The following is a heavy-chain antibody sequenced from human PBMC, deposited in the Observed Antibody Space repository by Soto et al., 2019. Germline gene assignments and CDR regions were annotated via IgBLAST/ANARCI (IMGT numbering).Heavy chain of an antibody. CDR3: ARTRSDDSGGYVFAYY. Sequence: QVQLVESGGGVVQPGRSRRLSCAASGFTFSYYGMHWVRQAPGKGLEGVTVIWYDGTNKNYADSVKGRFTISRDNSKTTVYLQLNGLRVEYTAVYYFARTRSDDSGGYVFAYYWGQGTLVTFSS. D-gene: IGHD1-26*01. J-gene: IGHJ4*02. V-gene: IGHV3-33*01. CDR1: GFTFSYYG. CDR2: IWYDGTNK.